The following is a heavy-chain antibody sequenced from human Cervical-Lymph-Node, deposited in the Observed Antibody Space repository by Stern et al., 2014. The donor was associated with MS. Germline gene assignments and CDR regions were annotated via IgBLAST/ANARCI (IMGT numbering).Heavy chain of an antibody. V-gene: IGHV1-69*01. J-gene: IGHJ6*02. CDR2: IIPIFGVT. D-gene: IGHD3-9*01. CDR1: GGTFRSYG. CDR3: ARHFDWLLGAEDYGMDV. Sequence: QVQLVQSGAEVKQPGSSVNVSCKASGGTFRSYGFSWVRQAPGQGLEWMGGIIPIFGVTNYEQKYQGRVTIIADESTNTVYMELSSLRSEDTAVYYCARHFDWLLGAEDYGMDVWGQGTTVTVS.